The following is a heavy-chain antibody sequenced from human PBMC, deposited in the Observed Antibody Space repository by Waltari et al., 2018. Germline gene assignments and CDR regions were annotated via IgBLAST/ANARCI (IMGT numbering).Heavy chain of an antibody. Sequence: EVQLVESGGGLVQPGGSLRLSCAASGFSFSSYWMSWVRQAPGKGLKGLEWVAYRKMDGSEIYYVDSVKGRFTISRDNAKNSLYLQMNSLRAEDTAVYYCARGHYGLDAWGQGTTVTVSS. CDR3: ARGHYGLDA. CDR1: GFSFSSYW. V-gene: IGHV3-7*01. J-gene: IGHJ6*02. CDR2: RKMDGSEI.